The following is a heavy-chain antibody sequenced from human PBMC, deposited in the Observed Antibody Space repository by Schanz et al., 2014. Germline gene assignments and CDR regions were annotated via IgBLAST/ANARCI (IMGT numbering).Heavy chain of an antibody. CDR3: AKAADWPVTRFDP. CDR1: GFTFSSYA. D-gene: IGHD3-9*01. V-gene: IGHV3-23*01. J-gene: IGHJ5*02. CDR2: ISGSGGST. Sequence: EVQLLESGGGLVQPGGSLRLSCAASGFTFSSYAMSWVRQAPGKGLEWVSAISGSGGSTYYADSVKGRFTISRDNAKNSLFLQMSSLRADDTAVYYCAKAADWPVTRFDPWGQGTLVTVSS.